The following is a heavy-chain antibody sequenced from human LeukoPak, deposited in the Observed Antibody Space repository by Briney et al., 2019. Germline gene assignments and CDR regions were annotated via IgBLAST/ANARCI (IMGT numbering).Heavy chain of an antibody. CDR3: ARGGQKLRYFDWLAPHDWFDP. CDR2: INHSGST. D-gene: IGHD3-9*01. J-gene: IGHJ5*02. Sequence: SETLSLTRALYGGSFSGYYWSWIRHPPGKGLEWMGEINHSGSTNYNPSLKSRVTISVDTSKKQFSLKLSSVTAAHTAVYYCARGGQKLRYFDWLAPHDWFDPWGQGTLVTVSS. CDR1: GGSFSGYY. V-gene: IGHV4-34*01.